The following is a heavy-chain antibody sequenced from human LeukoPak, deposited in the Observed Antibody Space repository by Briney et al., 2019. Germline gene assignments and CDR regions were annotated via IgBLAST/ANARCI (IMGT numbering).Heavy chain of an antibody. CDR2: ISDTGGRT. V-gene: IGHV3-23*01. CDR3: AKGGKDFIFWGFDL. D-gene: IGHD3-3*01. J-gene: IGHJ5*02. CDR1: GFSFSDSA. Sequence: GGSLRLSCAASGFSFSDSAVSWVRHSPGEGLKWVSSISDTGGRTYYADSVKGRFTITRDNARNTVNLQMNSLRAGDAARYYCAKGGKDFIFWGFDLWGQGILVIVSS.